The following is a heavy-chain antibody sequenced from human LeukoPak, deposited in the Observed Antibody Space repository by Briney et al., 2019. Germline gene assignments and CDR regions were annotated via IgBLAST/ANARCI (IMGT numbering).Heavy chain of an antibody. D-gene: IGHD3-3*01. J-gene: IGHJ5*02. V-gene: IGHV1-69*13. Sequence: ASVKVSCKASGGTLSSYAISWVRQAPGRGLEWMGGIIPIFGTANYAQKFQGRVTITADESTSTAYMELSSLRSEDTAVYYCARDPNSDNPYYDFWRENWFDPWGQGTLVTVSS. CDR3: ARDPNSDNPYYDFWRENWFDP. CDR2: IIPIFGTA. CDR1: GGTLSSYA.